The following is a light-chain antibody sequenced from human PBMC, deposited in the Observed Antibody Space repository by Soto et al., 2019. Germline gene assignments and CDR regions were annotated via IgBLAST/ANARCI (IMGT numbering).Light chain of an antibody. V-gene: IGLV1-44*01. Sequence: QAVLTQPPSASGTPGQRVTISCSGSGSNIGSNTVNWYQQLPGTAPKLLIYTYNQRPSGVPDRFSGSKSGTLASLAISGLHSEDEADYYCAAWDDSLNGVLFGGGTKLTVL. CDR3: AAWDDSLNGVL. CDR1: GSNIGSNT. J-gene: IGLJ2*01. CDR2: TYN.